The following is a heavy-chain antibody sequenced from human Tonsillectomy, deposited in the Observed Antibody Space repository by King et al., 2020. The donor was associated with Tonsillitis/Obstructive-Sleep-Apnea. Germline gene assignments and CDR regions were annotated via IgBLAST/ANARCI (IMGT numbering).Heavy chain of an antibody. CDR2: INHSGST. CDR1: GVSFSGYY. Sequence: HVQLQQWGAGLLKPSETLSLTCAVYGVSFSGYYWSWIRQPPGKGLEWIGEINHSGSTNYNPSLKSRVTISVDTSKNQFSLKLSSVTAADTAVYYCARGRPMTTVDYWGQGTLVTVSS. J-gene: IGHJ4*02. CDR3: ARGRPMTTVDY. D-gene: IGHD4-17*01. V-gene: IGHV4-34*01.